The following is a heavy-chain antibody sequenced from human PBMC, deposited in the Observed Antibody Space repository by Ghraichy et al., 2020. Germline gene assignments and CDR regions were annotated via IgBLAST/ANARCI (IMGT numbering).Heavy chain of an antibody. V-gene: IGHV3-64*02. CDR1: GFTFSNHA. D-gene: IGHD2-8*02. Sequence: SCAASGFTFSNHAMHWVRQAPGKGLESLSAISSDGNRVYYADSVRGRFTISRDNSKNTLYFQMGSLTPEDTAVYFCAGWTGVVYDYWGQGTLVTVSS. CDR3: AGWTGVVYDY. J-gene: IGHJ4*02. CDR2: ISSDGNRV.